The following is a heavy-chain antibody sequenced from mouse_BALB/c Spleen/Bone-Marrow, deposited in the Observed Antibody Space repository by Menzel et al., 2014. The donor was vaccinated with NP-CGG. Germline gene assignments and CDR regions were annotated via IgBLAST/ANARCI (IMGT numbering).Heavy chain of an antibody. D-gene: IGHD2-1*01. CDR3: ARQGVYYGKTYYAMDY. V-gene: IGHV5-12-2*01. Sequence: EVQRVESGGGLVQPGGSLKISCAASGFTFSSYIMPWVRQTPEKRLEWVAYISNGGGSTYYPDTVKGRFTISRDNAKNTLYLQMISLKSEDTAMYYCARQGVYYGKTYYAMDYWGQGTSVTVSS. J-gene: IGHJ4*01. CDR1: GFTFSSYI. CDR2: ISNGGGST.